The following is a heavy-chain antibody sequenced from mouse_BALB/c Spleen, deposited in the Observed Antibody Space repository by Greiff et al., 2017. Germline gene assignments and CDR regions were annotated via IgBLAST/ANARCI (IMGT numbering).Heavy chain of an antibody. CDR2: IYPGDGDT. V-gene: IGHV1-87*01. CDR3: ATRGNAMDD. CDR1: GYTFTSYW. Sequence: VQLQQSGAELARPGASVKLSCKASGYTFTSYWMQWVKQRPGQGLEWIGAIYPGDGDTRYTQKFKGKATLTADKSSSTAYMQLSSLASEDSAVYYCATRGNAMDDWGQGTSVTVSS. J-gene: IGHJ4*01.